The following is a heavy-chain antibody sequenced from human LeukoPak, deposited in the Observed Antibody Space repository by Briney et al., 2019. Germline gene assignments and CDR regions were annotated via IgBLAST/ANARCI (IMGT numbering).Heavy chain of an antibody. D-gene: IGHD2-2*01. CDR3: ARGPIIDIVVIPAAADYYHMDV. CDR1: GYSFTNYG. CDR2: ISGYNSKP. J-gene: IGHJ6*03. V-gene: IGHV1-18*01. Sequence: ASVKVSCKTSGYSFTNYGITWVRQAPGQGLEWMGWISGYNSKPFYAQNFQGRVTMTTDSSTSTAYMELRSLRSDDTAVYYCARGPIIDIVVIPAAADYYHMDVWGKGTTVTVSS.